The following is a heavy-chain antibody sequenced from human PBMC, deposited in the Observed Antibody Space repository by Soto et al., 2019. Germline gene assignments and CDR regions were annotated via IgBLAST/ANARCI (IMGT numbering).Heavy chain of an antibody. D-gene: IGHD3-22*01. V-gene: IGHV3-23*01. CDR1: GFTFSSYA. CDR2: ISGSGGST. CDR3: AKKDSSGYYNYYFDY. J-gene: IGHJ4*02. Sequence: VGSLRLSCAASGFTFSSYAMSWVRQAPGKGLEWVSAISGSGGSTYYADSVKGRFTISRDNSKNTLYLQMNSLRAEDTAVYYCAKKDSSGYYNYYFDYWGQGTLVTVSS.